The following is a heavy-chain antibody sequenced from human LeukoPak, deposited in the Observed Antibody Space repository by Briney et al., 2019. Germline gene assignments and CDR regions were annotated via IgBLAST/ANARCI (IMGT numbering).Heavy chain of an antibody. V-gene: IGHV4-34*01. CDR1: GGSFSGYY. J-gene: IGHJ5*02. D-gene: IGHD1-20*01. Sequence: SETLSLTCAVYGGSFSGYYWSWIRQPPGKGLEWIGEINHSGSTNYNPSLKSRVTISVDTSKNQFSLKLSSVTAADTAVYYCARQPITGTTPWFDPWGQGTLVTVSS. CDR3: ARQPITGTTPWFDP. CDR2: INHSGST.